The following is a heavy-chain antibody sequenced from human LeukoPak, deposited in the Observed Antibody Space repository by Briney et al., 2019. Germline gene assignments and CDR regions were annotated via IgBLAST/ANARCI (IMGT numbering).Heavy chain of an antibody. CDR3: ARDSLFGELVVP. V-gene: IGHV4-31*03. Sequence: PSETLSLTCTVSGDSINSGGYFWSWIRQHPGKGLEWIGYIYYSGSTYYNPSLKSRVTISVDTSKNQFSLRLSSVTAADTAVYYCARDSLFGELVVPWGQGTLVTVSS. J-gene: IGHJ5*02. CDR1: GDSINSGGYF. CDR2: IYYSGST. D-gene: IGHD3-10*02.